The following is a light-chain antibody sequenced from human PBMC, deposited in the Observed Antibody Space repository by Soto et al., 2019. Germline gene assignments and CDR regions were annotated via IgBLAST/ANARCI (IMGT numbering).Light chain of an antibody. CDR2: EGI. CDR1: SSNIGGYNV. Sequence: QSALTQPASVSGSPGQSITISCSGTSSNIGGYNVVSWYQQHPGKAPKVIVYEGIKRPSGVSDRFSGSTSGSTASLTISGLQAEDEAEYYCSSFAGSNNFPYVFGTGTKLTVL. CDR3: SSFAGSNNFPYV. V-gene: IGLV2-23*03. J-gene: IGLJ1*01.